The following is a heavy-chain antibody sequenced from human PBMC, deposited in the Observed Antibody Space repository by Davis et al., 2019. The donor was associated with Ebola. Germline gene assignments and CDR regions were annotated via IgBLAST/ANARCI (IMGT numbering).Heavy chain of an antibody. CDR3: AKDGPELVAAFDI. Sequence: GESLKISCAASGFTFSSYWMHWVRQAPGKGLEWVSSISSSSSYIYNADAVKGRFTISRDNAKNSLYLQMNSLRAEDTAVYYCAKDGPELVAAFDIWGQGTMVTVSS. CDR2: ISSSSSYI. D-gene: IGHD1-14*01. V-gene: IGHV3-21*01. CDR1: GFTFSSYW. J-gene: IGHJ3*02.